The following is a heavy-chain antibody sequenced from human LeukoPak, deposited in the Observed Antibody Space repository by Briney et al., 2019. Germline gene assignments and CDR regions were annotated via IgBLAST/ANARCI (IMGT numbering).Heavy chain of an antibody. J-gene: IGHJ4*02. Sequence: GGSLRLSCAASGFTFSSYSMNWVRQTPGKRLEWVSSISSTGSFISYADSVKGRFTISRDKTSLFLQMNSLRAEDTAVYYCARDVGWGATSGTFYNDYWGQGTLVTVSS. D-gene: IGHD1-1*01. CDR2: ISSTGSFI. CDR1: GFTFSSYS. V-gene: IGHV3-21*01. CDR3: ARDVGWGATSGTFYNDY.